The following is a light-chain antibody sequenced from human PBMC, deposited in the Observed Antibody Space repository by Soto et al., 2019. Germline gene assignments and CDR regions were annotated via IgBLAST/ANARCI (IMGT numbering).Light chain of an antibody. CDR1: SSDVGGYNY. V-gene: IGLV2-8*01. Sequence: QSVLTQPPSASGSPRQSVTISCTGTSSDVGGYNYVSWYQQHPGKAPKLMIYEVSKRPSGVPDRFSGSKSGNTASLTVSGLQAVDEDDYYCSSYAGSNNYVFGTGTNVTVL. CDR3: SSYAGSNNYV. J-gene: IGLJ1*01. CDR2: EVS.